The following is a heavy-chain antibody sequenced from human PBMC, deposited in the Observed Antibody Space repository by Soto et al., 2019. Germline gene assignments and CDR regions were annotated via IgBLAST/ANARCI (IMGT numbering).Heavy chain of an antibody. V-gene: IGHV3-53*01. J-gene: IGHJ3*02. Sequence: GGSLTLSCAASAFTVSSNYMSWVRQAPGKGLEWVSVIYSGSSTYYADSVKGRFTISRDNSKNTLYLHMNSLRAEDTVVYCCARGAWSGYYAVDIWGQGTRVTVSS. CDR2: IYSGSST. CDR1: AFTVSSNY. D-gene: IGHD3-3*01. CDR3: ARGAWSGYYAVDI.